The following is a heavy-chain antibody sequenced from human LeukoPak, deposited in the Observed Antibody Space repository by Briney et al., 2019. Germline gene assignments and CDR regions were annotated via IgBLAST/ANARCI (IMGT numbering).Heavy chain of an antibody. CDR1: GGSFSGYY. V-gene: IGHV4-34*01. D-gene: IGHD6-19*01. CDR3: ARHVVAVAGTNPYYYYYYMDV. J-gene: IGHJ6*03. CDR2: IYYSGST. Sequence: SETLSLTCAVYGGSFSGYYWSWIRQPPGKGLEWIGSIYYSGSTYYNPSLKSRVTISVDTSKNQFSLKLSSVTAADTAVYYCARHVVAVAGTNPYYYYYYMDVWGKGTTVTVSS.